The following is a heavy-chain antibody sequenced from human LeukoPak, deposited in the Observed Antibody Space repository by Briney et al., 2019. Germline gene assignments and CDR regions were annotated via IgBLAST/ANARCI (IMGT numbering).Heavy chain of an antibody. V-gene: IGHV4-34*01. CDR2: INHSGST. J-gene: IGHJ4*02. CDR3: ARELYDSVDY. Sequence: SETLPLTCAVYGGSFSGYYWSWIRQPPGKGLEWIGEINHSGSTNYNPSLKSRVTISVDTSKNQFSLKLSSVTAADTAVYYCARELYDSVDYWGQGTLVTVSS. CDR1: GGSFSGYY. D-gene: IGHD3-22*01.